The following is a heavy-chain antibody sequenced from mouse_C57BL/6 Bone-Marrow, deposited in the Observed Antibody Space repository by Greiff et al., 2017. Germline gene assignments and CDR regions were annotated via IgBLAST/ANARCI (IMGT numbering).Heavy chain of an antibody. D-gene: IGHD1-1*01. J-gene: IGHJ1*03. Sequence: QVQLQQSGAELVRPGASVKLSCKASGYTFTDYYINWVKQRPGQGLEWIARIYPGSGNTYYNEKFKGKATLTAEKSSSTAYMQLSSLTSEDSAVYFCARYGSSYWYFDVWGTGTTVTVSS. CDR3: ARYGSSYWYFDV. CDR2: IYPGSGNT. CDR1: GYTFTDYY. V-gene: IGHV1-76*01.